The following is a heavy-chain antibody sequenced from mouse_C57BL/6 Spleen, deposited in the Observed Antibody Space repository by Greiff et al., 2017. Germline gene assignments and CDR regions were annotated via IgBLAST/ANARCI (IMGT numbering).Heavy chain of an antibody. D-gene: IGHD2-4*01. CDR1: GYAFSSSW. CDR3: ARGGYYDYDWYFDV. CDR2: IYPGDGDT. J-gene: IGHJ1*03. Sequence: QVQLQQSGPELVKPGASVTISCKASGYAFSSSWMNWVKQRPGKGLEWIGRIYPGDGDTNYNGKFKGKATLTADKSSSTAYMQLSSLTSEDSAVYFCARGGYYDYDWYFDVWGTGTTVTVSS. V-gene: IGHV1-82*01.